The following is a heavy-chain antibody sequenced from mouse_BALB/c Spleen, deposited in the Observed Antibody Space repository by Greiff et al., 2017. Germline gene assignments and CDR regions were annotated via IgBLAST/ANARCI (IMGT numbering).Heavy chain of an antibody. CDR2: ISSGGST. J-gene: IGHJ4*01. CDR3: ARGGGRPRDYAMDY. CDR1: GFTFSSYA. Sequence: EVKLVESGGGLVKPGGSLKLSCAASGFTFSSYAMSWVRQTPEKRLEWVASISSGGSTYYPDSVKGRFTISRDNARNILYLQMSSLRSEDTAMYYCARGGGRPRDYAMDYWGQGTSVTVSS. V-gene: IGHV5-6-5*01.